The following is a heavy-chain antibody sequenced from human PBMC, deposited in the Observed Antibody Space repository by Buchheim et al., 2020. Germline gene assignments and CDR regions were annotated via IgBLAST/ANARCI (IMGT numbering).Heavy chain of an antibody. CDR1: GYTFIGYY. CDR2: LNPDTGDA. J-gene: IGHJ6*02. D-gene: IGHD3-10*01. CDR3: ARARYFGSGSFYYYDMDI. V-gene: IGHV1-2*04. Sequence: QVQLVQSGAEVKKPGASVKVSCKASGYTFIGYYIHWVRQAPGQGLEWLGCLNPDTGDANYARKFQGWVTMTRDTSISTAYMELSRLKSGDTAVYYCARARYFGSGSFYYYDMDIWGQGTT.